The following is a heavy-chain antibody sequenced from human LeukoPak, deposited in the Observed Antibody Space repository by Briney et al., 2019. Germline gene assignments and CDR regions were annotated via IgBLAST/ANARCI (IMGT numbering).Heavy chain of an antibody. Sequence: GGSLRPSCAASGFTLSSYAMSWVRQAPGKGLEWVSAISGSGGSTYYADSVKGRFTISRDNSKNTLYLQMNSLRAEDTAVYYCAKVTRRQRDAFDIWGQGTMVTVSS. V-gene: IGHV3-23*01. CDR1: GFTLSSYA. J-gene: IGHJ3*02. D-gene: IGHD5-24*01. CDR3: AKVTRRQRDAFDI. CDR2: ISGSGGST.